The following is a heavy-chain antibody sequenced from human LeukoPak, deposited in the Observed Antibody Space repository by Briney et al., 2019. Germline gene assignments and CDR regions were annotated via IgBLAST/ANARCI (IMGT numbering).Heavy chain of an antibody. CDR3: ARAGYSNHYWHFDL. D-gene: IGHD4-11*01. V-gene: IGHV3-30-3*01. CDR1: GFSFSDAW. CDR2: ISFDGINE. Sequence: PGGSLRLSCAASGFSFSDAWMNWVRQAPGKGLDWVAVISFDGINEYYADSVKGRFTISRDNSKNTLYLQINSLRAEDTSVYYCARAGYSNHYWHFDLWGRGTLVTVSS. J-gene: IGHJ2*01.